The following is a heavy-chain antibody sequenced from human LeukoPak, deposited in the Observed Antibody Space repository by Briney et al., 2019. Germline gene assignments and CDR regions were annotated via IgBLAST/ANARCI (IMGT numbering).Heavy chain of an antibody. CDR1: GYTFTSYD. J-gene: IGHJ3*02. CDR2: MNPNSGNT. V-gene: IGHV1-8*01. D-gene: IGHD2-2*01. Sequence: ASVKVSCKASGYTFTSYDINWVRQATGQGLEWMGWMNPNSGNTGYAQKFQGRVTMTRDTSTSTVYMELSSLRSEDTAVYYCARVVPAATGAFDIWGQGTMVTVSS. CDR3: ARVVPAATGAFDI.